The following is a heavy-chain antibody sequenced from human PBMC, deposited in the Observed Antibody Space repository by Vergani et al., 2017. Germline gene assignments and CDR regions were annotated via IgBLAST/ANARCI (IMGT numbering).Heavy chain of an antibody. V-gene: IGHV4-38-2*01. CDR1: GYSISSGYY. CDR3: ARGSIQWFGESLKKLYYFDY. CDR2: IYHSGST. D-gene: IGHD3-10*01. J-gene: IGHJ4*02. Sequence: QVQLQESGPGLVKPSETLSLTCAVSGYSISSGYYWGWIRQPPGKGLEWIGSIYHSGSTYYNPSLKSRVTISVDTSKNQFSLKLSSVTAADTAVYYCARGSIQWFGESLKKLYYFDYWGQGTLVTVSS.